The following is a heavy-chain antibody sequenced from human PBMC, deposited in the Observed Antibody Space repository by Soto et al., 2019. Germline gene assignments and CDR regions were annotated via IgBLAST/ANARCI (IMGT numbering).Heavy chain of an antibody. V-gene: IGHV4-59*08. Sequence: PSETLSLTCTVPGGSVTNYYWTWIRQPPGKGLEWIGYIHYTGSTNYNPSLKSRVTMSTDTSQNQVSLHLSSVTAADTAVYYCAKVSQLGTPPRLNAFDVWGQGTRVTV. CDR2: IHYTGST. CDR1: GGSVTNYY. D-gene: IGHD3-16*01. CDR3: AKVSQLGTPPRLNAFDV. J-gene: IGHJ3*01.